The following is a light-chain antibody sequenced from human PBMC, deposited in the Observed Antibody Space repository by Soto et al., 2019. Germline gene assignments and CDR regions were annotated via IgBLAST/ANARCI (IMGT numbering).Light chain of an antibody. CDR1: QSISGR. CDR3: QQYNSYPYT. Sequence: DIQMTQSPSTLSASVRDRVTLTCRASQSISGRLAWYQQKPGQAPKLLIYDASTLESGVPSKFSGSGFGTEFTLTVSSLQPDDFATYYCQQYNSYPYTFGQGTKV. CDR2: DAS. V-gene: IGKV1-5*01. J-gene: IGKJ2*01.